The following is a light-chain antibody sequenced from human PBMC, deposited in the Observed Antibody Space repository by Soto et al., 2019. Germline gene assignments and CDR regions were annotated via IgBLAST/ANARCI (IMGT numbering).Light chain of an antibody. CDR3: QQYNNWPQT. Sequence: EIVLTQSPATLSLSPGERATLSCGASQSVSTNYLAWYQQKPGLAPRLLIYGASKRAIGLPARFSGSGSGTEFTLTITSLQSEDFAVYYCQQYNNWPQTFGQGTKVEIK. V-gene: IGKV3-15*01. J-gene: IGKJ1*01. CDR1: QSVSTN. CDR2: GAS.